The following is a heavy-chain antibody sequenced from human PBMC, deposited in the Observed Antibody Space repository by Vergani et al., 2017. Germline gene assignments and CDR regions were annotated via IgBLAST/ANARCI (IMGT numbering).Heavy chain of an antibody. V-gene: IGHV3-21*01. CDR3: ARVGGYGNYYYYGMDV. D-gene: IGHD6-25*01. CDR2: ISSSSSDI. Sequence: EVQLVESGGGLVKPGGSLRLSCAASGFTFSSYSMNWVRQAPGKGLEWVSSISSSSSDIYFADSVKGRFTISRDNAKNSLYLQMNSLRAEDTAVYYCARVGGYGNYYYYGMDVWGQGTTVTVSS. J-gene: IGHJ6*02. CDR1: GFTFSSYS.